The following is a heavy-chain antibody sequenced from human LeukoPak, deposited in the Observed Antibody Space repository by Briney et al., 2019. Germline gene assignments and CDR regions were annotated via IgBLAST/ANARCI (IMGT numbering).Heavy chain of an antibody. CDR1: GFTFSSYG. CDR2: MSSSSKYI. J-gene: IGHJ3*02. D-gene: IGHD6-19*01. V-gene: IGHV3-21*01. CDR3: ARGSISIAVAADAFDI. Sequence: GGSLRLSCAASGFTFSSYGMNWVRQAPGKGLEWFSSMSSSSKYIYYADSVKGRFTISRDNAKNSLFLQMNSLRAEDTAVYYFARGSISIAVAADAFDIWGQGTMVTVSS.